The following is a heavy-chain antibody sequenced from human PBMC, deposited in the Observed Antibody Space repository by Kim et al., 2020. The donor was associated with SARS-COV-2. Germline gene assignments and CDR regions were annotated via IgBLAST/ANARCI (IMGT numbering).Heavy chain of an antibody. CDR1: GGSISSYY. J-gene: IGHJ6*02. V-gene: IGHV4-59*13. CDR3: ARDLLQKTYYYYGMDV. Sequence: SETLSLTCTVSGGSISSYYWSWIRQPPGKGLEWIGYIYYSGSTNYNPSLKSRVTISVDTSKNQFSLKLSSVTAADTAVYYCARDLLQKTYYYYGMDVWGQGTTVTVSS. D-gene: IGHD4-4*01. CDR2: IYYSGST.